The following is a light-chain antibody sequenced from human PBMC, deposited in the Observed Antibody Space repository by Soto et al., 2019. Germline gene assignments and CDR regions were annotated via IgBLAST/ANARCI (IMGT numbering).Light chain of an antibody. J-gene: IGKJ5*01. Sequence: EVVLTQSPGTLSLSRGERATLSCRASERIYSAYLGWYQQKPGQAPRLLIYGTSSRATGIPDGFSGSGSGTNFTLTISRLEPEDLAVYYCQQYGNSPIAFGQGTRLEIK. V-gene: IGKV3-20*01. CDR1: ERIYSAY. CDR3: QQYGNSPIA. CDR2: GTS.